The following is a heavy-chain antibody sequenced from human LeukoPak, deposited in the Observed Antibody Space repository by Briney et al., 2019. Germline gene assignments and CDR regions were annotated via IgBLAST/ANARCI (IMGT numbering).Heavy chain of an antibody. Sequence: ASVKVSCKASGYTFTSYGISWVRQAPGQGLEWMGWISAYNGNTNYAQKLQGRVTMTTDTSTSTACMELRSLRSDDTAVYYCARDSDYYDSSGYLDYWGQGTLVTVSS. V-gene: IGHV1-18*01. D-gene: IGHD3-22*01. J-gene: IGHJ4*02. CDR3: ARDSDYYDSSGYLDY. CDR2: ISAYNGNT. CDR1: GYTFTSYG.